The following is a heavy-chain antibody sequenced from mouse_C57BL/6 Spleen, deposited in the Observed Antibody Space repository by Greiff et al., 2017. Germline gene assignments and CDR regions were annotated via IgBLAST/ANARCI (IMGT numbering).Heavy chain of an antibody. V-gene: IGHV14-4*01. D-gene: IGHD1-1*01. CDR1: GFNIKDDY. CDR2: IDPENGDT. J-gene: IGHJ3*01. Sequence: EVQLHQSGAELVRPGASVKLSCTASGFNIKDDYLHWVKQRPEQGLEWIGWIDPENGDTEYASKFKGKATITADTSSITAYLQLSSLTSEDTAVYYCIIATVVRRPPFAYWGQGTLVTVSA. CDR3: IIATVVRRPPFAY.